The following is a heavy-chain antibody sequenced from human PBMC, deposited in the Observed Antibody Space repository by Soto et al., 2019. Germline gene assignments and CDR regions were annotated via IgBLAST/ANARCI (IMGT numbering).Heavy chain of an antibody. J-gene: IGHJ4*01. D-gene: IGHD4-17*01. CDR2: LYWDDDK. CDR3: AHAGDYDLLTFDH. Sequence: QITLKESGPTLVRPAQTLTLTRDFSGFSLSTYHMGVAWIRQPPGKALAWLALLYWDDDKRYSPSLKNRLAISKDTSNNQVVLTITNIDPGDSATYFCAHAGDYDLLTFDHWGPGTLVTVSS. V-gene: IGHV2-5*02. CDR1: GFSLSTYHMG.